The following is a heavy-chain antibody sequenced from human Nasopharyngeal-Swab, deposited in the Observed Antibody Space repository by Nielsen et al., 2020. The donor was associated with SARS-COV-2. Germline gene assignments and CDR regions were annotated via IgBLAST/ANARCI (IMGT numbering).Heavy chain of an antibody. Sequence: SGPTLVQPTQTLTLTCTFSGFSLSTGGMCVSWIRQPPGKALEWLALIDWDDDKYYSTSLKTRLTISKDTAKNQVVLTMTNMDPVDTATYYCARGWLDPYSFDYWGQGTLVTVSS. CDR1: GFSLSTGGMC. CDR3: ARGWLDPYSFDY. D-gene: IGHD5-12*01. CDR2: IDWDDDK. J-gene: IGHJ4*02. V-gene: IGHV2-70*01.